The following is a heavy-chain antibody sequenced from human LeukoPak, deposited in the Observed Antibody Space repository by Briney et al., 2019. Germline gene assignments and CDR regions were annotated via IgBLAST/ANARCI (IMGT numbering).Heavy chain of an antibody. CDR2: INHSGST. CDR3: ARLLTMIVVVTPSYFDY. Sequence: PSETLSLTCAVYGGSFSGYYWSWIRQPPGKGLEWIGEINHSGSTNYNPSLKSRVTLSVDTSKNQFSLKLSSVTAADTAVYYCARLLTMIVVVTPSYFDYWGQGTLVTVSS. V-gene: IGHV4-34*01. D-gene: IGHD3-22*01. CDR1: GGSFSGYY. J-gene: IGHJ4*02.